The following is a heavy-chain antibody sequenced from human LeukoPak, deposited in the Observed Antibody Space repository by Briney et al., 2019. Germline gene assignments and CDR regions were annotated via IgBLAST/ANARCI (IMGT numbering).Heavy chain of an antibody. CDR3: ARGGGWFGDPSGPGWFDP. J-gene: IGHJ5*02. CDR2: INHSGST. V-gene: IGHV4-34*01. CDR1: GGSFSGYY. Sequence: SETLSLTCAVYGGSFSGYYWSWIRQPPGKGLEWIGEINHSGSTNYNPSLKSRVTISVDTSKNQFSLKLSSVTAADTAVYYCARGGGWFGDPSGPGWFDPWGQGTLVTVSS. D-gene: IGHD3-10*01.